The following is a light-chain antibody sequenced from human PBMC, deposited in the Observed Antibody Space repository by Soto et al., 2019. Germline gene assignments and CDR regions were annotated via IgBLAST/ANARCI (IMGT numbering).Light chain of an antibody. V-gene: IGLV1-47*01. CDR2: TND. Sequence: QSVLTQPSSASGTPGQTVTISCSGSGSNIETNYVYWYQKLPTTAPRLLIYTNDQRPSGVPDRFSAFKSGTSASLVISGLRPEDEADYYCSATDDSLTGPVFGGGTKVTVL. CDR1: GSNIETNY. J-gene: IGLJ2*01. CDR3: SATDDSLTGPV.